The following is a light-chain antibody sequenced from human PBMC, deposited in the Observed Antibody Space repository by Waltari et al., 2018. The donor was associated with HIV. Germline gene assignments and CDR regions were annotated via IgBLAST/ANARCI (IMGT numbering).Light chain of an antibody. Sequence: QSALTQPRSVSGSPGQSVTISCTGTNSDVGTYNYVSWYQQHPGKAPKLVIYDVSKRPSGVPDRFSGSKSGNTASLTISGLQAEDEADYYCAVWYDRLSGWVFGGGTKLTVL. CDR1: NSDVGTYNY. CDR2: DVS. CDR3: AVWYDRLSGWV. J-gene: IGLJ3*02. V-gene: IGLV2-11*01.